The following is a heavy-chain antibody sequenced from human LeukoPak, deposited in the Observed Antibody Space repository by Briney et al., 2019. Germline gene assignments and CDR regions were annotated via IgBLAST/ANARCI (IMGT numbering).Heavy chain of an antibody. Sequence: ASVKVSCKASGYTFTSYGISWVRQAPGQGLEWMGWISSYNGSTNYAQKFQGRVTMTTDTSTSTAYMELTSLRSDDTAVYYCARCIGGSCHQNWLDSWGQGTLVTVSS. CDR3: ARCIGGSCHQNWLDS. J-gene: IGHJ5*01. CDR1: GYTFTSYG. CDR2: ISSYNGST. V-gene: IGHV1-18*01. D-gene: IGHD2-15*01.